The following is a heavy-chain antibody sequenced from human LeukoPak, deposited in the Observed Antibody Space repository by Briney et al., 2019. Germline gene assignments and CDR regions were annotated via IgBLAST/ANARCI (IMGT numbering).Heavy chain of an antibody. V-gene: IGHV3-21*01. CDR2: ISSSSSYI. J-gene: IGHJ3*02. CDR1: GFTFSSYS. CDR3: ARDRDILTGLDAFDI. D-gene: IGHD3-9*01. Sequence: GGSLRLSCAASGFTFSSYSMNWVRQAPGKGLEWVSSISSSSSYIYYADSVKGRFTIPRDNAKNSLYLQMNSLRAEDTAVYYCARDRDILTGLDAFDIWGQGTMVTVSS.